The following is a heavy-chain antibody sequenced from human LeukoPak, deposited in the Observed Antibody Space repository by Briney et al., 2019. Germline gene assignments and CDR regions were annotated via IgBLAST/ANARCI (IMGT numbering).Heavy chain of an antibody. D-gene: IGHD3-22*01. CDR2: ISAYNGNT. Sequence: ALVKVSCKASGYTFTSYGISWVRQAPGQGLEWMGWISAYNGNTNYAQKLQGRVTMTTDTSTSTAYMELRSLRSDDTAVYYCARVPPYDSSGYRFDYWGQGTLVSLSS. J-gene: IGHJ4*02. CDR1: GYTFTSYG. V-gene: IGHV1-18*01. CDR3: ARVPPYDSSGYRFDY.